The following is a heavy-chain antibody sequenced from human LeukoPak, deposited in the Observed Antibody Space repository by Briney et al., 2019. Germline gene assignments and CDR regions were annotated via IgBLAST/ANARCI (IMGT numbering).Heavy chain of an antibody. CDR2: ISGSGDTT. CDR3: ARVVYCTGGICQIFAFDT. V-gene: IGHV3-11*01. J-gene: IGHJ3*02. Sequence: GGSLRLSCAASGFTFSNYGMSWLRQAPGKGLEWVSYISGSGDTTFYADSVKGRFIISRDNAKNSLYLQLRSLRAEDTAMYFCARVVYCTGGICQIFAFDTWGRGTMVTVSS. CDR1: GFTFSNYG. D-gene: IGHD2-15*01.